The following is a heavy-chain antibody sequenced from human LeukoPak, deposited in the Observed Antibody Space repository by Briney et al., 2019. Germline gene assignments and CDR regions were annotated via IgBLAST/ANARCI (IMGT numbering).Heavy chain of an antibody. V-gene: IGHV3-66*02. CDR3: ARVRSTRTYNWFDP. J-gene: IGHJ5*02. CDR1: GFTVSSNY. Sequence: GGSLRLSCAASGFTVSSNYMSWVRQAPGKGLEGVSVIYSGGSTYYADSVKGRFTISRDNSKNTLYLQMNSLRAEDTAVYYCARVRSTRTYNWFDPWGQGTLVTVSS. CDR2: IYSGGST. D-gene: IGHD2-2*01.